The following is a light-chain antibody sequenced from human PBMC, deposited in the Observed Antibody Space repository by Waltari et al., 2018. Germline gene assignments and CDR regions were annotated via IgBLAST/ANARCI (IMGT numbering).Light chain of an antibody. V-gene: IGLV3-21*04. CDR3: QVWDSNTNHVI. J-gene: IGLJ2*01. CDR2: DDS. Sequence: SSVLTQPPSVSLAPGKTASITCGGHNIGVKSGHWYQQRPGQAPVLVIYDDSARPSGIPERFSGSNSGNTATLTISRVEAGDGADYYCQVWDSNTNHVIFGGGTKLTVL. CDR1: NIGVKS.